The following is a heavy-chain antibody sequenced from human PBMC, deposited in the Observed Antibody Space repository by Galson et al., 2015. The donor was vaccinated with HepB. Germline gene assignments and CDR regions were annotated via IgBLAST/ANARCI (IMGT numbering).Heavy chain of an antibody. D-gene: IGHD1-26*01. CDR1: GFTFSSYS. J-gene: IGHJ6*02. CDR2: ISSSSSTI. CDR3: ASEWELLGYYYGMDV. Sequence: SLRLSCAASGFTFSSYSMNWVRQAPGKGLEWVSYISSSSSTIYYADSVKGRFTISRDNAKNSLYLQMNSLRDEDTAVYYCASEWELLGYYYGMDVWGQGTTVTVSS. V-gene: IGHV3-48*02.